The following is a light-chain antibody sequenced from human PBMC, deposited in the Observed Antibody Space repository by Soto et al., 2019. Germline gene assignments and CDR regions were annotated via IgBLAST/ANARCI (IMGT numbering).Light chain of an antibody. CDR2: DVS. J-gene: IGLJ2*01. CDR1: SSDVGGYNY. CDR3: SSYTSSSTYVV. V-gene: IGLV2-14*01. Sequence: QSALTQPASVSGSPGQSITISCTGTSSDVGGYNYVSWYQQHPGKAPKLMIYDVSNRPSGVSNRFSGSKSGNTASLTISGRHAEDEADYDCSSYTSSSTYVVFGGGTKLTVL.